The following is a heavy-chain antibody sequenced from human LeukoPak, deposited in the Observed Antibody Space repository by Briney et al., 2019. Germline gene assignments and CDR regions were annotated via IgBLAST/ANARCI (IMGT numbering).Heavy chain of an antibody. J-gene: IGHJ4*02. CDR3: ARRGANSGHTFDY. D-gene: IGHD5-12*01. Sequence: GGSRRLSGAAFGFTFSDYQMSWIRRAPGKGLEWVSYIRSSGNDTYYADSVKGRFTISRDNTKNTLYLQMNRLRADDTAVYYCARRGANSGHTFDYWGQGNLVSVSS. CDR2: IRSSGNDT. CDR1: GFTFSDYQ. V-gene: IGHV3-11*01.